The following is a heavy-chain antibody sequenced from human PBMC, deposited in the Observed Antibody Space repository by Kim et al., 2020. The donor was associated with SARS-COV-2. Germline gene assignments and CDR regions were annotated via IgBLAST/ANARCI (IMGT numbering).Heavy chain of an antibody. D-gene: IGHD2-15*01. CDR3: ARDSCSGGSCWFDY. CDR2: IIPIFGTA. J-gene: IGHJ4*02. CDR1: GGTFSSYA. Sequence: SVKVSCKASGGTFSSYAISWVRQPPGQGLEWMGGIIPIFGTANYAQKFQGRVTITADESTSTAYMELSSLRSEDTAVYYCARDSCSGGSCWFDYWGQGTLVTVSS. V-gene: IGHV1-69*13.